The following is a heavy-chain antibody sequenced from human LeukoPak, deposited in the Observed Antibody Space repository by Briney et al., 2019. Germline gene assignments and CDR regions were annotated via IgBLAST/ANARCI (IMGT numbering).Heavy chain of an antibody. J-gene: IGHJ4*02. V-gene: IGHV4-59*01. D-gene: IGHD6-19*01. CDR1: GVSISSYY. Sequence: SETLSLTCTVSGVSISSYYWSWIRQPPGKGLEWIGYIYYSGSTNYNPSLKSRVTISVDTSKNQLSLKLSSVTAADTAVYYCASSKGYSSALYYFDYWGQGTLVTVSS. CDR2: IYYSGST. CDR3: ASSKGYSSALYYFDY.